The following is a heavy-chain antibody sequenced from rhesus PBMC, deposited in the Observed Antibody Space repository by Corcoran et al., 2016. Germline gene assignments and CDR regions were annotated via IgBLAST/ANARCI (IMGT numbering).Heavy chain of an antibody. D-gene: IGHD2-21*01. J-gene: IGHJ4*01. CDR2: INRCGGST. CDR1: GFTFSSYG. Sequence: EVQLVETGGGLVQPGGSLKLSCAASGFTFSSYGMSWVRQAPGKGLEWVSAINRCGGSTYYAGSVKCRLTISRDNSKNTLSLQMNSLRAEETAVDYCAKVLVVVAIGWDYWGQGVLVTVSS. CDR3: AKVLVVVAIGWDY. V-gene: IGHV3S5*01.